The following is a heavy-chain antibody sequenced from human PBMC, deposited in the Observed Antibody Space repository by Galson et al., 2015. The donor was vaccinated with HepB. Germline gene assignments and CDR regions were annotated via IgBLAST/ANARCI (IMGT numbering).Heavy chain of an antibody. J-gene: IGHJ4*02. D-gene: IGHD6-6*01. CDR1: GFSLTTTAMR. CDR2: IDWDDNK. CDR3: ARASAEYSSSFDH. V-gene: IGHV2-70*04. Sequence: PALVKPTQTLTLTCTFSGFSLTTTAMRVGWIRQPPGKALEWLARIDWDDNKFYSTSLKTRLTISKDTSKYQVVLTMTNMDPVDTATYYCARASAEYSSSFDHWGQGILVTVSS.